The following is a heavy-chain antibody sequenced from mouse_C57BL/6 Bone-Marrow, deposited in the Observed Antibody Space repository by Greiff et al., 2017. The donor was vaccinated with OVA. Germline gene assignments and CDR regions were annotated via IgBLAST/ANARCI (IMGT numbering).Heavy chain of an antibody. J-gene: IGHJ4*01. Sequence: VQLQQPGTELVKPGASVKLSCKASVYTFTSYWMHWVKQRPGQGLEWIGNINPSNGGTNYNEKFKSKATLTVDKSSSTAYMQLSSLTSEDSAVYYCARSLITTERTDYWGQGTSVTVSS. CDR2: INPSNGGT. CDR3: ARSLITTERTDY. D-gene: IGHD1-1*01. CDR1: VYTFTSYW. V-gene: IGHV1-53*01.